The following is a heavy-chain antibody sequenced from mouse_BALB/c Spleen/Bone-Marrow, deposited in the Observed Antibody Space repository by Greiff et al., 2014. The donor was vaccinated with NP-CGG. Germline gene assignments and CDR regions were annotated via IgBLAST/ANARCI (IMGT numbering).Heavy chain of an antibody. CDR2: INPYNDGT. CDR3: ARPATYYGNFYWYFDV. CDR1: GYTFTSYI. D-gene: IGHD2-10*01. Sequence: VQLQQSGPELVKPGASVKMSCKASGYTFTSYIMHWVKQKPGQGLEWIGYINPYNDGTKYNEKFKGKATLTSDKSSSTAYMELSCLTSEDSAVYYCARPATYYGNFYWYFDVWGAGTTVTVSS. J-gene: IGHJ1*01. V-gene: IGHV1-14*01.